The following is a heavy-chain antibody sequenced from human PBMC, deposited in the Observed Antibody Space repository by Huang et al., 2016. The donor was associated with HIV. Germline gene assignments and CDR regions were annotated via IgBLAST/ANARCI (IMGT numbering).Heavy chain of an antibody. J-gene: IGHJ4*02. CDR2: MNPNTGNT. Sequence: QVHLVQSGAEVKKPGASVKVSCKASGYTFTNYDINGVRQAPGRGLEWMGWMNPNTGNTGVAQSFQGRVTMTRKTSMTTAYMELTSLTSEDTAVYYCARSAYGDLDYWGLGTLVSVSS. D-gene: IGHD4-17*01. CDR3: ARSAYGDLDY. V-gene: IGHV1-8*02. CDR1: GYTFTNYD.